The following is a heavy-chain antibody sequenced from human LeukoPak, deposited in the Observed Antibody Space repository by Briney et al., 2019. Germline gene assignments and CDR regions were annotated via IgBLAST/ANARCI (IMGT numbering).Heavy chain of an antibody. J-gene: IGHJ3*02. Sequence: GGSLRLSCSASGFTFSSYEMNWVRQAPGKGLEWVSYISSSGSSIYYADSVKGRFTISRDNAKNSLYLQMNSLRAEDTAVYYCARVLGYYDSSTYYSPWAFDIWGQGTMVTVSS. CDR2: ISSSGSSI. D-gene: IGHD3-22*01. V-gene: IGHV3-48*03. CDR1: GFTFSSYE. CDR3: ARVLGYYDSSTYYSPWAFDI.